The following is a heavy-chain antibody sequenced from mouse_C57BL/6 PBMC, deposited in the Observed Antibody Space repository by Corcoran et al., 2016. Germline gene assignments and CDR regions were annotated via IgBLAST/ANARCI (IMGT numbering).Heavy chain of an antibody. CDR2: INTYSGVP. J-gene: IGHJ3*01. CDR3: AREDSKMAY. V-gene: IGHV9-3*01. Sequence: QIQLVQSGPELKKPGETVKISCKASGYTFTTHGMSWVKQAPGKGLKWMGWINTYSGVPTYADDFKGRFAFSLETSASTAYLQINNLKNEDTATYFCAREDSKMAYWGQGTLVTVSA. D-gene: IGHD2-5*01. CDR1: GYTFTTHG.